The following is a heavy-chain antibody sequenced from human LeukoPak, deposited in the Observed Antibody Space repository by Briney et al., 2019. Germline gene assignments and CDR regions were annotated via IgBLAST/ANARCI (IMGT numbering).Heavy chain of an antibody. CDR1: GFTFSSYA. CDR3: ARSLPVTTVSSLDY. CDR2: ISYDGSNK. J-gene: IGHJ4*02. V-gene: IGHV3-30-3*01. D-gene: IGHD4-17*01. Sequence: QPGGSLRLSCAASGFTFSSYAMHWVRQAPGKGLEWVAVISYDGSNKYYADSVKGRFTISRDNSKNTLYLQMNSLRAEDTAVYYCARSLPVTTVSSLDYWGQGTLVTVSP.